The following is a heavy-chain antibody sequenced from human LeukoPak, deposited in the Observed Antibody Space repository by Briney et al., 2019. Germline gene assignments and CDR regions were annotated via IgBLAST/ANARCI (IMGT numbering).Heavy chain of an antibody. CDR3: ARAFGGENFDY. V-gene: IGHV3-64*01. CDR1: GFTFSTYA. J-gene: IGHJ4*02. CDR2: ISSNGGST. Sequence: GVSLRLSCAASGFTFSTYAMHWVRQAPGKGLEYVSAISSNGGSTFYANSVKGRFTISRDNSKNTLYLQMGSLRAEDMAVYYCARAFGGENFDYWGQGTLVTVSS. D-gene: IGHD3-10*01.